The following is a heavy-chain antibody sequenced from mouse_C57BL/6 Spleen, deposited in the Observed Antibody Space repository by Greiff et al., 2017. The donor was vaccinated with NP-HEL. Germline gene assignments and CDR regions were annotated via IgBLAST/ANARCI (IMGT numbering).Heavy chain of an antibody. J-gene: IGHJ2*01. Sequence: VKLMESGAELVKPGASVKISCKASGYAFSSYWMNWVKQRPGKGLEWIGQIYPGDGDTNYNGKFKGKATLTADKSSSTAYMQLSSLTSEDSAVYFCARGPYYYGSSPYYFGYWGQGTTLTVSS. V-gene: IGHV1-80*01. CDR2: IYPGDGDT. CDR3: ARGPYYYGSSPYYFGY. D-gene: IGHD1-1*01. CDR1: GYAFSSYW.